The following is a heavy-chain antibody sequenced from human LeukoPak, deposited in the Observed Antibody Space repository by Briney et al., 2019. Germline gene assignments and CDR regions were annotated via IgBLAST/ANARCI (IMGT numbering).Heavy chain of an antibody. Sequence: GGSLRLSCAASGFTFSSYAMHWVRQAPGKGLEWASVIYSGGTTYYADSVKGRFTISRDNSKNTLYLQMNSLRVEDTAVYYCARDLGSSGLLGAFDSWGQGTMVTVSS. CDR3: ARDLGSSGLLGAFDS. D-gene: IGHD3-22*01. CDR2: IYSGGTT. CDR1: GFTFSSYA. J-gene: IGHJ3*02. V-gene: IGHV3-53*01.